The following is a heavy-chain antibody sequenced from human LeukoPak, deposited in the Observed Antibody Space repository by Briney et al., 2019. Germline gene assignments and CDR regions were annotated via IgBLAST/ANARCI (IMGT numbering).Heavy chain of an antibody. J-gene: IGHJ4*02. D-gene: IGHD1-26*01. Sequence: ASVKVSCKASGYTFTSYYMHWVRQAPGQGLEWMGIINPSGGSTSYAQKFQGRVTMTRDMSTSTVYMELSSLRSEDTAVYYSARSVGATRGGFDYWGQGTLVTVSS. CDR2: INPSGGST. CDR1: GYTFTSYY. V-gene: IGHV1-46*01. CDR3: ARSVGATRGGFDY.